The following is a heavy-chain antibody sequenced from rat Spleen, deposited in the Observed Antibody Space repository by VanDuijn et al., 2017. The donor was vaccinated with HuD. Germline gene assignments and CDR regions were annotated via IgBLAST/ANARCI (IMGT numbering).Heavy chain of an antibody. D-gene: IGHD1-11*01. CDR2: IWAGRGT. V-gene: IGHV2-72*01. J-gene: IGHJ4*01. CDR1: GFSLTSYH. Sequence: QVQLKESGPGLVQPSQTLSLTCTVSGFSLTSYHVSWVRQPPGKSLVWMGTIWAGRGTNYNSAVKSRLSISRDTSKSQVFLKMNSLQPEDTGTYYCARHVSKHSEGYVMDAWGQGASVTVSS. CDR3: ARHVSKHSEGYVMDA.